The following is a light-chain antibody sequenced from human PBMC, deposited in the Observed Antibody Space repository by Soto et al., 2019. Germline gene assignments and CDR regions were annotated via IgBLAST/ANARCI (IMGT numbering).Light chain of an antibody. CDR3: QQYGSSSYT. J-gene: IGKJ2*01. CDR1: QSVNSTY. CDR2: GAS. Sequence: EIVLTQSPGTLSLSPGERATLSCRASQSVNSTYLAWYQQNPGQAPRLLIYGASSRATGIPDRFSGSGSGTDFTLTISRLEPEDFAVYFCQQYGSSSYTFVQGTKLEIK. V-gene: IGKV3-20*01.